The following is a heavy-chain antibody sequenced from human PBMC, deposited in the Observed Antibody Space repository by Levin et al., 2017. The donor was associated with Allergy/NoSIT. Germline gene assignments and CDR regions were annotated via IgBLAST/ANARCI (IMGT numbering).Heavy chain of an antibody. Sequence: ASVKVSCKTSGYTFSSYDIAWVRQAAGQGLEWMGWMNPNSGNTGFAQKFRGRVSMTTDPSINTAYMELSSLTSDDTAVYYCSTQKWERIRCYRYCGMDVWGQGTTVTVSS. D-gene: IGHD1-1*01. CDR2: MNPNSGNT. CDR3: STQKWERIRCYRYCGMDV. V-gene: IGHV1-8*01. J-gene: IGHJ6*02. CDR1: GYTFSSYD.